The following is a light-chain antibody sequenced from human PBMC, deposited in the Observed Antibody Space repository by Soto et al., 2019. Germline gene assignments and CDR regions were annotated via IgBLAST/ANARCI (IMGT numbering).Light chain of an antibody. CDR1: SSNIGAGYD. V-gene: IGLV1-40*01. CDR3: QSYDSSPSGSKV. Sequence: QSVLTQPPSVSGAPGQRVTISCTGSSSNIGAGYDVHWYQQLPGTAPKLLIYGNSNRPSGVPDRFSGSKSGTSASLAITGLQAEDEADYYCQSYDSSPSGSKVFGTGTKGT. J-gene: IGLJ1*01. CDR2: GNS.